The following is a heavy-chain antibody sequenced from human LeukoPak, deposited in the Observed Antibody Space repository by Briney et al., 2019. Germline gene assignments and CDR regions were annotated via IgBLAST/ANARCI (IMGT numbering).Heavy chain of an antibody. D-gene: IGHD1-1*01. J-gene: IGHJ4*02. CDR2: ISWNSGST. Sequence: GGSLRLSCAASGFMFSDYSMNWVRQAPGKGLEWVSGISWNSGSTGYADSVKGRFTISRDNAKNSLYLQMNNLRAEDTALYYCAKRRSSTTGSPFDCWGQGTLVAVSS. CDR3: AKRRSSTTGSPFDC. CDR1: GFMFSDYS. V-gene: IGHV3-9*01.